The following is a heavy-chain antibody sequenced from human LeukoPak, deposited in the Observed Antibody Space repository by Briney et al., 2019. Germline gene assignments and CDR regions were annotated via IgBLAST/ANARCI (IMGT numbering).Heavy chain of an antibody. V-gene: IGHV1-69*04. J-gene: IGHJ3*02. D-gene: IGHD6-6*01. CDR1: GGTFSSYA. Sequence: ASVKVSCKASGGTFSSYAISWVRQAPGQGLEWMGRIIPMFGIANYAQKFQGRVTITADKSTSTAYMELSSLRSEDTAVYYCAREYSSSSGRRAFDIWGQGTMVTVSS. CDR2: IIPMFGIA. CDR3: AREYSSSSGRRAFDI.